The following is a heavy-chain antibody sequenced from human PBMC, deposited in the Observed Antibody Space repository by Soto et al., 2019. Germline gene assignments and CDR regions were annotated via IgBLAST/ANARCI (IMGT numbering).Heavy chain of an antibody. J-gene: IGHJ3*02. CDR1: GYTFTSYG. V-gene: IGHV1-69*04. CDR2: IIPILGIA. Sequence: SVKVSCKASGYTFTSYGISWVRQAPGQGLEWMGRIIPILGIANYAQKFQGRVTITADKSTSTAYMELSSLRSEDTAVYYCARTVVAASNAFDIWGQGTMVTVSS. D-gene: IGHD2-15*01. CDR3: ARTVVAASNAFDI.